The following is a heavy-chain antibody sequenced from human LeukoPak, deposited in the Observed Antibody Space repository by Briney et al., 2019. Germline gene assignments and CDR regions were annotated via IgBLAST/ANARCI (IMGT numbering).Heavy chain of an antibody. V-gene: IGHV4-34*01. J-gene: IGHJ5*02. Sequence: SETLPLTCAVYGGSFSGYYWSWIRQPPGKGLEWIGEINHSGSTNYNPSLKSRVTISVDTSKNQFSLKLSSVTAADTAVYYCARAHRTLVVPAAKKGGFDPWGQGTLVTVSS. CDR1: GGSFSGYY. CDR3: ARAHRTLVVPAAKKGGFDP. CDR2: INHSGST. D-gene: IGHD2-2*01.